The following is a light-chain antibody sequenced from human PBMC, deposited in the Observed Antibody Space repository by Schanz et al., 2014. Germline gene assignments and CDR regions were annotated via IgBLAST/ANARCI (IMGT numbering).Light chain of an antibody. CDR1: SSDVGGTNY. CDR3: SSYVVGYTWV. V-gene: IGLV2-14*01. Sequence: QSALTQPASVSGSPGQSITISCTGTSSDVGGTNYVSWYQQHPGKVPKLMIYDVSNRPSGVSNRFSGSKSGNTASLTISGLQAEDEADYYCSSYVVGYTWVFGGGTQLTVL. CDR2: DVS. J-gene: IGLJ3*02.